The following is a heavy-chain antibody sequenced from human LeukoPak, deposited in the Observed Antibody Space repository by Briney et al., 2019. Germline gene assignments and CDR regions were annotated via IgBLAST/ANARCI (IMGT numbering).Heavy chain of an antibody. CDR2: IIRKAYDGTT. J-gene: IGHJ4*02. D-gene: IGHD1-26*01. Sequence: GGSLTLSCTASRFTFGDYSMSWVRHAPGKGLEWVGFIIRKAYDGTTEYSASVKGRFTISRDNSKSIAYLQRNSVKAEDTAVYYCTSGTYGGQGTLVTVSS. CDR1: RFTFGDYS. V-gene: IGHV3-49*04. CDR3: TSGTY.